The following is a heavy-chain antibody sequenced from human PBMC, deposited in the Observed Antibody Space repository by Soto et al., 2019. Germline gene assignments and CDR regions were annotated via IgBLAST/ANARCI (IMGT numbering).Heavy chain of an antibody. J-gene: IGHJ5*02. D-gene: IGHD2-2*01. CDR2: VYYSGSS. CDR1: GDSISGGASF. CDR3: AKLSCTSSTCYFPGWFDP. V-gene: IGHV4-31*03. Sequence: SETLSLTCTVSGDSISGGASFWSWIRQPPGKGLEWIANVYYSGSSYYNPSLKSRLTISVDTTKNQFSLQLKSMTAADTAVYYCAKLSCTSSTCYFPGWFDPWGQGTLVTV.